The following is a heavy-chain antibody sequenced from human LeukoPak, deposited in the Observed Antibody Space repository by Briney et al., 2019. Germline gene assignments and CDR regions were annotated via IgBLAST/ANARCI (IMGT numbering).Heavy chain of an antibody. D-gene: IGHD2-2*01. CDR3: ARDTSGYCSTSRCYGSWYFDL. CDR2: LYSGGDT. J-gene: IGHJ2*01. V-gene: IGHV3-53*01. CDR1: GFTVSSNY. Sequence: PGGSLRLSCAASGFTVSSNYINWVRQAPGKGLEWVSVLYSGGDTYYADSVEGRFAVSRDNSKNTLYLQMNSLGAEDTAVYYCARDTSGYCSTSRCYGSWYFDLWGRGTLVTVSS.